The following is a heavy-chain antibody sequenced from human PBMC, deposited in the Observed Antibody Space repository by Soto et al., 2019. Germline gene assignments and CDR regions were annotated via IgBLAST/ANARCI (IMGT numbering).Heavy chain of an antibody. CDR1: GGSISSGEFF. V-gene: IGHV4-30-4*01. Sequence: QVQLQESGPGLVKPSQTLSLTCTVSGGSISSGEFFWSWVRQPPGKGLEWLGYIYTSGTTYYNPSLKSRLTISVDASKHQLSLELTSVTAADTAVYYCAREVAFCTDISCYPRWFDPWGQGTLVTVSS. D-gene: IGHD2-2*01. CDR3: AREVAFCTDISCYPRWFDP. J-gene: IGHJ5*02. CDR2: IYTSGTT.